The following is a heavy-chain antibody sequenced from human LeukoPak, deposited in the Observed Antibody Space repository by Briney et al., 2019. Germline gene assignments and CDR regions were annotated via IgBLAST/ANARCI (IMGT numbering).Heavy chain of an antibody. Sequence: SSQTLSLTCTVSGGSISSGDYYWSWIRQPPGKGLEWIGYIYYSGSTYYNPSLKSRVTISVDMSKNQFSLKLSSVTAADTAVYYCARDQTTVTRSPYYYYGMDVWGQGTTVTVSS. CDR2: IYYSGST. CDR1: GGSISSGDYY. CDR3: ARDQTTVTRSPYYYYGMDV. J-gene: IGHJ6*02. D-gene: IGHD4-17*01. V-gene: IGHV4-30-4*01.